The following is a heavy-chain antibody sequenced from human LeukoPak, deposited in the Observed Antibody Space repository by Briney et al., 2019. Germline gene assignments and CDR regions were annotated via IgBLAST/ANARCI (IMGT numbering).Heavy chain of an antibody. D-gene: IGHD2-8*01. CDR3: ARDPADIVLMVYALKYDWFDP. V-gene: IGHV1-2*02. Sequence: GASVKVSCKASGYTFTGYYIHWVQQAPGQGLEWMGWMNPNTGGTNYAQNFQGRVTMTRDTSISTAYMELSRLRSDDTAVYYCARDPADIVLMVYALKYDWFDPWGQGTLVTVSS. CDR1: GYTFTGYY. CDR2: MNPNTGGT. J-gene: IGHJ5*02.